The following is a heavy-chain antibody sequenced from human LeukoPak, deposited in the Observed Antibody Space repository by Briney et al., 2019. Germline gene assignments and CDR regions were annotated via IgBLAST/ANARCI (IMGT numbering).Heavy chain of an antibody. CDR2: IKQDGSEK. CDR1: GFTFSNYW. Sequence: GGSLRLSCAASGFTFSNYWMSWVRQAPGKGLEWVANIKQDGSEKYYVDSVKGRSTISRDNAENSLYLLMNSLRAEDTAVYYCAREWRGSCYFRGQGTLVTVSS. V-gene: IGHV3-7*01. D-gene: IGHD2-15*01. CDR3: AREWRGSCYF. J-gene: IGHJ4*02.